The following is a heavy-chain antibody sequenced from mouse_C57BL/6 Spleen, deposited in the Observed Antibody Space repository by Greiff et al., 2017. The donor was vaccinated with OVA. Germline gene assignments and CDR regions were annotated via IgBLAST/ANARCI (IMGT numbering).Heavy chain of an antibody. CDR1: GYTFTDYN. J-gene: IGHJ1*03. D-gene: IGHD2-1*01. CDR2: INPNNGGT. CDR3: ARRGHYGNHYWYFDV. V-gene: IGHV1-18*01. Sequence: EVQLQQSGPELVKPGASVKIPCKASGYTFTDYNMDWVKQSHGKSLEWIGDINPNNGGTIYNQKFKGKATLTVDKSSSTAYMELRSLTSEDTAVYYCARRGHYGNHYWYFDVWGTGTTVTVSS.